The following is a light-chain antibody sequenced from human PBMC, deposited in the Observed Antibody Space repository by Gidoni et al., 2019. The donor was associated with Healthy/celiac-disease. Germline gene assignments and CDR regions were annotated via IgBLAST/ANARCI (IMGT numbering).Light chain of an antibody. CDR3: CSYAGSSTLV. Sequence: QSALTQPASVSVSPGQSITISCTGTSSYVGSYNLVSWYQQHPGKAPKLMIYEVSKRPSGVSNRFSGSKSGNTASLTISGLQDEDEADYYCCSYAGSSTLVFGGGTKLTVL. CDR1: SSYVGSYNL. V-gene: IGLV2-23*02. CDR2: EVS. J-gene: IGLJ2*01.